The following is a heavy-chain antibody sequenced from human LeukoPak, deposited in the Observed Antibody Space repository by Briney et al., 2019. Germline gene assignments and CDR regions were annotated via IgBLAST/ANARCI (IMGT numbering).Heavy chain of an antibody. J-gene: IGHJ3*02. CDR1: GYSISSGYY. CDR3: ARRTVVTLAAFDI. V-gene: IGHV4-38-2*01. Sequence: SETLSLTCAVSGYSISSGYYWGWIRQPPGKGLESIGSIYHSGSTYYNPSLKSRVTISVDTSKNQFSLKLSSVTAADTAVYYCARRTVVTLAAFDIWGQGTMVTVSS. D-gene: IGHD4-23*01. CDR2: IYHSGST.